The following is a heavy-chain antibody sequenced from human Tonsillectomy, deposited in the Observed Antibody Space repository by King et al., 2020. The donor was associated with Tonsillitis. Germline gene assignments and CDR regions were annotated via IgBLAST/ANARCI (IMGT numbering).Heavy chain of an antibody. CDR1: GFTFSNYA. CDR2: ISGSGGRI. D-gene: IGHD5-24*01. CDR3: AKLPNYSFDY. Sequence: VQLVESGGGLVQAGGSLRLSCAASGFTFSNYAMSWVRQAPGKGLEWVSVISGSGGRIYYADSVKGRFTISRDNSKNTLYLQMNSLRAEDTDVYYCAKLPNYSFDYWGQGTLVTVSS. J-gene: IGHJ4*02. V-gene: IGHV3-23*04.